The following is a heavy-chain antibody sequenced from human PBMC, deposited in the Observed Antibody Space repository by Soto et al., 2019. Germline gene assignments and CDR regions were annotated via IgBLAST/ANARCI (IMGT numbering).Heavy chain of an antibody. J-gene: IGHJ5*02. CDR2: IKQDGNEK. D-gene: IGHD3-10*01. CDR3: ARDPRSESSSYSSGSTPT. Sequence: EVQLVESGGGLVQPGGSLRLSCIASGFIISDYWMTWVRQAPGKGLEWVANIKQDGNEKNYVESVKGRFTISRDKAKNSLFLQMSGLRAEDTAVYYCARDPRSESSSYSSGSTPTWGQGTLVTVSS. CDR1: GFIISDYW. V-gene: IGHV3-7*01.